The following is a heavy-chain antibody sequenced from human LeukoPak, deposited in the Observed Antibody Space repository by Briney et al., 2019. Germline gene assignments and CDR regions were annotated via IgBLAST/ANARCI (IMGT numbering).Heavy chain of an antibody. D-gene: IGHD3-3*02. Sequence: ASVKVSCKASGYTFTSYGISWVRQGPGQGLEWMGWISAYNGNTNYAQKLQGRVTMTTDTSTSTAYMELRSLRSDDTAVYYCARDHRAISFEAGNWFDPWGQGTLVTVSS. CDR3: ARDHRAISFEAGNWFDP. CDR1: GYTFTSYG. J-gene: IGHJ5*02. V-gene: IGHV1-18*01. CDR2: ISAYNGNT.